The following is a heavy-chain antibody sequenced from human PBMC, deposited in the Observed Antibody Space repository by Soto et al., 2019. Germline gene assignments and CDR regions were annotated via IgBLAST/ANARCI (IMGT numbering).Heavy chain of an antibody. V-gene: IGHV4-4*07. CDR3: ARSKGIADQDAYNWFDP. J-gene: IGHJ5*02. Sequence: SETLSLTCTVSGGSISIYYWSLIRQPAGKGLEWIGRIYTSGSTNYNPSLKSRVTMSVDTSKNQFSLKLSSVTAADTAVYYCARSKGIADQDAYNWFDPWGKGTRVTV. CDR1: GGSISIYY. D-gene: IGHD6-13*01. CDR2: IYTSGST.